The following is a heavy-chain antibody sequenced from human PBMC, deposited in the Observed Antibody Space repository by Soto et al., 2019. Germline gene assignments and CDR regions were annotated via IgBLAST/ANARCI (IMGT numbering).Heavy chain of an antibody. CDR3: ARGRNGMDV. V-gene: IGHV1-8*01. CDR2: MNPNSGNT. Sequence: QVQLVQSGAEVKKPGASVKVSCKASGDTFTNYDINWVRQATGQGLEWMGRMNPNSGNTGYAQKFQGRVNMTRNTSITTAYMELSSLRSEATAVYYCARGRNGMDVWGQGTTVTVSS. J-gene: IGHJ6*02. CDR1: GDTFTNYD.